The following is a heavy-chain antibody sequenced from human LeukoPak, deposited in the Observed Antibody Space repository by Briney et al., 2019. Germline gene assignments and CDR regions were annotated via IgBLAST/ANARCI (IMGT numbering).Heavy chain of an antibody. CDR3: ARDLSSGSPTLYFDY. Sequence: ASVKVSCKASGYTFTDYYIHWVRQAPGQGLEWMGWINPNSGGTNYAQKFQGRVTMTRDTSISTAYMELSRLRSDDTAVYYCARDLSSGSPTLYFDYWGQGTLVTVSS. CDR2: INPNSGGT. D-gene: IGHD1-26*01. V-gene: IGHV1-2*02. CDR1: GYTFTDYY. J-gene: IGHJ4*02.